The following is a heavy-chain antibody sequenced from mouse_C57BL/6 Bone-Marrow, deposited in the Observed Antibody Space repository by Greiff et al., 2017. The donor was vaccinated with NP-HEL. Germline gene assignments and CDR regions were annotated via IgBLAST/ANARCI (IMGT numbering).Heavy chain of an antibody. Sequence: VQLQQSGAELARPGASVKLSCKASGYTFTSYGISWVKQRTGQGLEWIGEIYPRSGNTYYNEKFKGKATLTADKSSSRAYMELRSLTSEDSAVYFCASLIYYYAYFDYWGQGTTLTVSS. J-gene: IGHJ2*01. CDR2: IYPRSGNT. D-gene: IGHD1-1*01. CDR1: GYTFTSYG. CDR3: ASLIYYYAYFDY. V-gene: IGHV1-81*01.